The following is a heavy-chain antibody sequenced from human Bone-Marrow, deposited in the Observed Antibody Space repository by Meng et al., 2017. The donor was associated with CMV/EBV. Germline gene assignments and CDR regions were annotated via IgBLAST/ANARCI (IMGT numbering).Heavy chain of an antibody. CDR3: ATLSRGSSQFFDY. V-gene: IGHV4-39*01. CDR1: GGSISSTNYY. D-gene: IGHD6-6*01. CDR2: IFYIGST. J-gene: IGHJ4*02. Sequence: SETRSLPCTVSGGSISSTNYYWAWIRQSPGKGLEWIGSIFYIGSTYYNPSLKSRVTISVDTSKNQFSLKLTSVTAADTAVYYCATLSRGSSQFFDYWGQETLVTVSS.